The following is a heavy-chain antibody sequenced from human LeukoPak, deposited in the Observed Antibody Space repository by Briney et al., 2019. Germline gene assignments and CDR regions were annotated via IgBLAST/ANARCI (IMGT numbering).Heavy chain of an antibody. CDR1: GGTFSSYA. V-gene: IGHV1-69*06. Sequence: GASVKVSCKASGGTFSSYAISWVRQAPGQGLEWMGGIIPIFGTANYAQKFQGRVTITADKSTSTAYMELSSLKIEDTAVYYCVREGRSYCTSINCYWNYYYYMDVWGKGTTVTIS. D-gene: IGHD2-2*01. J-gene: IGHJ6*03. CDR3: VREGRSYCTSINCYWNYYYYMDV. CDR2: IIPIFGTA.